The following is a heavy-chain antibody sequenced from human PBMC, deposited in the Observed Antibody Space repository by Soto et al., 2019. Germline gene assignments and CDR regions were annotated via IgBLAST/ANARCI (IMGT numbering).Heavy chain of an antibody. Sequence: GASVKVSSKASGGTFSSYAISWVRQAPGQGLEWMGGIIPIFGTANYAQKFQGRVTITADESTSTAYMELSSLRSEDTAVYYCARGRITIFGVAPSPYDYWGQGTLVTVSS. CDR3: ARGRITIFGVAPSPYDY. J-gene: IGHJ4*02. V-gene: IGHV1-69*13. D-gene: IGHD3-3*01. CDR1: GGTFSSYA. CDR2: IIPIFGTA.